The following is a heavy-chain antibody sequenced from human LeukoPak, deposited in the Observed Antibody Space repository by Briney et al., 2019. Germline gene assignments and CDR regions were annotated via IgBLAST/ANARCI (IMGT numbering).Heavy chain of an antibody. J-gene: IGHJ5*02. V-gene: IGHV4-39*01. Sequence: PSETLSLTCTVSGGSISSTSSYWGWIRQPPGQGLEWIGSINYSGRTFYNPSLKSRVTISVDTSKNQFSLNLTYVTAADTALYFCGRRGAGLNWFDPWGQGTLVTVSS. CDR2: INYSGRT. CDR3: GRRGAGLNWFDP. CDR1: GGSISSTSSY. D-gene: IGHD3/OR15-3a*01.